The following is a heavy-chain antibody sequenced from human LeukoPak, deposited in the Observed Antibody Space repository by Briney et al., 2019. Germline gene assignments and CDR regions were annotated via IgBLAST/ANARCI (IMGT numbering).Heavy chain of an antibody. D-gene: IGHD3-10*01. J-gene: IGHJ5*02. CDR1: GGSFSGYY. V-gene: IGHV4-34*01. CDR3: ARGRRPITMVRGVKNWFDP. CDR2: INHSGST. Sequence: SETLSLTCAVYGGSFSGYYWSWIRQPPGKGLEWIGEINHSGSTNYNPSLKSRVTISVDTSKNQFSLKLSSVTAADTAVYYCARGRRPITMVRGVKNWFDPWGQGTLVTVSS.